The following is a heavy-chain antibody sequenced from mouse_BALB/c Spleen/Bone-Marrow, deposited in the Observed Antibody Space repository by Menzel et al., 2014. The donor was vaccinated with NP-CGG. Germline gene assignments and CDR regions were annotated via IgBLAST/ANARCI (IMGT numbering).Heavy chain of an antibody. CDR3: ARHKLGRWYFDV. CDR1: GFAFSSYD. Sequence: EVHLVKSGGGLVKPGGSLKLSCAASGFAFSSYDMSWVRRTPEKRLEWVAYISSGGGSTYYPDTVKGRFTISRDNAKNTLYLQMSSLESEDTAMYYCARHKLGRWYFDVWGAGTTITVSS. D-gene: IGHD4-1*01. V-gene: IGHV5-12-1*01. J-gene: IGHJ1*01. CDR2: ISSGGGST.